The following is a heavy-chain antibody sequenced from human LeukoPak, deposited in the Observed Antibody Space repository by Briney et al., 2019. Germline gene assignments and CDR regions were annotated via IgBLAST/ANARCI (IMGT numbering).Heavy chain of an antibody. V-gene: IGHV3-7*01. Sequence: PGGSLRLSCAASGFTFSSYWMSWVRQAPGKGLEWVANIKQDGSEKYYVDSVKGRFTISRDNAKNSLYLQMNSLRAEDTAVYYCARGGEVNYDILTGYLWDYYYMDVWGKGTTVTVSS. D-gene: IGHD3-9*01. CDR2: IKQDGSEK. CDR3: ARGGEVNYDILTGYLWDYYYMDV. J-gene: IGHJ6*03. CDR1: GFTFSSYW.